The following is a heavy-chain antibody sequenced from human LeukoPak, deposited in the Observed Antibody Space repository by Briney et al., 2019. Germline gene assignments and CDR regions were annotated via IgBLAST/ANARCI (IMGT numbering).Heavy chain of an antibody. J-gene: IGHJ6*02. V-gene: IGHV4-59*01. Sequence: TLSLXCXVSXGXISSYYWSWIRQPPGKGLEWIGYIYYSGSTNYNPSLKSRVTISVDTSKNQFSLKLSSVTAADTAVYYCAREGYYYGMDVWGQGTTVTVSS. CDR1: XGXISSYY. CDR3: AREGYYYGMDV. CDR2: IYYSGST.